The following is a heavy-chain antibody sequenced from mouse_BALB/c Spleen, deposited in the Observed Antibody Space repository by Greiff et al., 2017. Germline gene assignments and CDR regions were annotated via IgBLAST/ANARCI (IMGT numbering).Heavy chain of an antibody. V-gene: IGHV1-69*02. CDR3: ARGGGNHYYAMDY. CDR2: IDPSDSET. D-gene: IGHD2-1*01. Sequence: QVQLQQPGAELVKPGAPVKLSCKASGYTFTSYWMNWVKQRPGRGLEWIGRIDPSDSETHYNQKFKDKATLTVDKSSSTAYIQLSSLTSEDSAVYYCARGGGNHYYAMDYWGQGTSVTVSS. CDR1: GYTFTSYW. J-gene: IGHJ4*01.